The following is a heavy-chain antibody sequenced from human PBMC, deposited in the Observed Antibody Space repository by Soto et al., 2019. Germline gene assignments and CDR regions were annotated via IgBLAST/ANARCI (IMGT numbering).Heavy chain of an antibody. CDR1: GFTFSSYA. D-gene: IGHD4-4*01. CDR3: VKDRTWDYSNYCLGY. J-gene: IGHJ4*02. Sequence: EVQLVESGGGLVQPGGSLRLSCSASGFTFSSYAMHWVRQAPGKGLEYVSAISSNGGSTYYADSVKCRFTISSDNSKNTLYLQMSSLRAEDTAVYYCVKDRTWDYSNYCLGYLGQGTLVTVSS. V-gene: IGHV3-64D*06. CDR2: ISSNGGST.